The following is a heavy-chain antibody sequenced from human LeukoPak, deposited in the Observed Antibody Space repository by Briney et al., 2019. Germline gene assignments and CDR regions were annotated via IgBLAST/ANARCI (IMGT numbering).Heavy chain of an antibody. Sequence: SQTLSLTCVISGDSVSSNSAAWNWIRQSPSRGLEWLGRTYYRSKWNNDYAVSVKSRIIINPDTSKNQFSLQLNSVTPEDTAVYYCARLTMVRGDPDGFDIWGQGTMVTVSS. CDR3: ARLTMVRGDPDGFDI. J-gene: IGHJ3*02. D-gene: IGHD3-10*01. V-gene: IGHV6-1*01. CDR1: GDSVSSNSAA. CDR2: TYYRSKWNN.